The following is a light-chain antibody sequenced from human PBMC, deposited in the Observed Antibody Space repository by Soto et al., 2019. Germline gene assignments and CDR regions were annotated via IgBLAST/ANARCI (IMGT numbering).Light chain of an antibody. Sequence: DIQMTQSPSTLSASVGDRVTITCRASQNIDRWLAWYQQKPGKAPKLLIYLASRLGNGVPSRFSGGGSGTEFTLTISSLQPDDSASYYCQQYDDYPLTFGGGTNVEIK. CDR3: QQYDDYPLT. CDR2: LAS. V-gene: IGKV1-5*03. J-gene: IGKJ4*01. CDR1: QNIDRW.